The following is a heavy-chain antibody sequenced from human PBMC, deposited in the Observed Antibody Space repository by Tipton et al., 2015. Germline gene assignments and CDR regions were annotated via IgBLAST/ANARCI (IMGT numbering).Heavy chain of an antibody. CDR3: ARARGRHGGLFDS. V-gene: IGHV4-59*01. CDR2: ISYSGTT. J-gene: IGHJ4*02. CDR1: GGSISSYY. D-gene: IGHD4-23*01. Sequence: TLSLTCTVSGGSISSYYWSWIRQSPGKGLEWIGYISYSGTTNYNPSLKSRVTISVDTSKNQFFLEMRSVTATDTAVHYCARARGRHGGLFDSWGQGTLVTVSS.